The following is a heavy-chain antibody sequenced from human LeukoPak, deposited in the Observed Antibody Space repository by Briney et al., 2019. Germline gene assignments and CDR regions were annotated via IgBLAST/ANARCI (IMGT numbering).Heavy chain of an antibody. V-gene: IGHV3-9*01. Sequence: PGRSLRLSCAASGFTFDDYAMHWVRQAPGKGLEWVSGISWNSGSIGYADSVKGRFTISRDNAKNSLYLQMNSLRAEDTALYYCAKAYCSSTSCLVDYWGQGTLVTVSS. D-gene: IGHD2-2*01. CDR3: AKAYCSSTSCLVDY. J-gene: IGHJ4*02. CDR1: GFTFDDYA. CDR2: ISWNSGSI.